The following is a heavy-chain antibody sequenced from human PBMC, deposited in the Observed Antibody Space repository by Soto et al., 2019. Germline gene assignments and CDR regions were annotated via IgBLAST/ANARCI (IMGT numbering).Heavy chain of an antibody. CDR2: INHSGST. V-gene: IGHV4-34*01. CDR3: ARGLRGGWTYYYYGMDV. CDR1: GGSFGGYY. J-gene: IGHJ6*02. Sequence: KPSETLSLTCAVYGGSFGGYYWSWIRQPPGKGLEWIGEINHSGSTNYNPSLKSRVTISVDTSKNQFSLKLSSVTAADTAVYYCARGLRGGWTYYYYGMDVWGQGTTVTVSS. D-gene: IGHD6-19*01.